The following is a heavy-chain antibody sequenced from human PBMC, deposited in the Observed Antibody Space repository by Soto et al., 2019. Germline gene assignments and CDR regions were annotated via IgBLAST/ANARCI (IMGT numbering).Heavy chain of an antibody. J-gene: IGHJ6*02. V-gene: IGHV5-51*01. Sequence: PGESLKISCKGSGYSLTSYWIGWVRQMPRKGLEWMGIIYPGDSDTRYSPSFQGQVTISADKAISTAYLQWSSLKASDTAMYCCARITVNYYYGMDVWGQGTTVTVSS. D-gene: IGHD3-10*01. CDR3: ARITVNYYYGMDV. CDR1: GYSLTSYW. CDR2: IYPGDSDT.